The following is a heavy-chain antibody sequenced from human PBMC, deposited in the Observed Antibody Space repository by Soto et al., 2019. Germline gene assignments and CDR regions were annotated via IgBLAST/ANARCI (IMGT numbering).Heavy chain of an antibody. J-gene: IGHJ4*02. V-gene: IGHV5-51*01. D-gene: IGHD3-9*01. CDR1: GYSFTDYW. CDR3: ARQADYNILTGYFYYFDY. CDR2: IYPGDSDA. Sequence: GESLKISCMSSGYSFTDYWIGWVRQMPGKGLEWMGIIYPGDSDARYSPSFQGQVTISVDTSINTAFLRWNSLTASDTAMYYCARQADYNILTGYFYYFDYWGQGSLVTVSS.